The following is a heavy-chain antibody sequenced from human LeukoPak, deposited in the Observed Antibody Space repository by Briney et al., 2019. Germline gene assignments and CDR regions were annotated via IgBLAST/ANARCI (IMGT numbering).Heavy chain of an antibody. V-gene: IGHV3-64D*09. CDR1: GFTFSSYW. CDR3: VKDGRRYTSSWSYFDY. D-gene: IGHD6-13*01. Sequence: GGSLRLSCAASGFTFSSYWMHWVRQAPGKGLEYVSAISSNGGSTYYADSVKGRFTISRDNSKNTLYLQMSSLRAEDTAVYNCVKDGRRYTSSWSYFDYWGQGILVTVSS. J-gene: IGHJ4*02. CDR2: ISSNGGST.